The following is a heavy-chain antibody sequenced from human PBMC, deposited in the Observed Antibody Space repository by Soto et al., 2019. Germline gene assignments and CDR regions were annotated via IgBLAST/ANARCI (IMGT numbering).Heavy chain of an antibody. V-gene: IGHV1-3*01. J-gene: IGHJ4*02. CDR2: INAGNGNT. D-gene: IGHD1-26*01. CDR1: GYTFTSYA. CDR3: ARDLGGSSGDY. Sequence: QVQLVQSGAEVKKPGASVKVSCKASGYTFTSYAMHCVRQAPGQRSEWMGWINAGNGNTKYSQKFQGRVTITRDTSASTAYMELSSLRSEDTAVYYCARDLGGSSGDYWGQGTLVTVSS.